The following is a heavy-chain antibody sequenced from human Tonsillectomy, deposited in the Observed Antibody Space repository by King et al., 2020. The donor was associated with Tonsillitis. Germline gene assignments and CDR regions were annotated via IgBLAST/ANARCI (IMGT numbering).Heavy chain of an antibody. Sequence: VQLVESGGGLVQPGGSLRLSCAASGFTFSTYAMSWVRRAPGKALEWVSAISGRHVSTYYADSVKGRFTISRDNSENTLYLQMDSLRAEDTAIYYCAKDLNNYGWIYFDHWGRGTTVIVSS. CDR3: AKDLNNYGWIYFDH. J-gene: IGHJ4*02. D-gene: IGHD5-18*01. CDR2: ISGRHVST. V-gene: IGHV3-23*04. CDR1: GFTFSTYA.